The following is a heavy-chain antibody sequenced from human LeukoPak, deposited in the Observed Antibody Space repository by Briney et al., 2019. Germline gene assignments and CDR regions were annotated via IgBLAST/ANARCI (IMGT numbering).Heavy chain of an antibody. CDR1: GFTFSSYG. Sequence: PGGSLRLSCAASGFTFSSYGMPWVREAPGKGLEWVAVISYDGSNKYYADSVKGRFTISRDNSKNTLYLQMNSLRAEDTAVYYCAKDGLYYYDSSGYYLGYFDYWGQRTLVTVSS. V-gene: IGHV3-30*18. D-gene: IGHD3-22*01. CDR3: AKDGLYYYDSSGYYLGYFDY. CDR2: ISYDGSNK. J-gene: IGHJ4*02.